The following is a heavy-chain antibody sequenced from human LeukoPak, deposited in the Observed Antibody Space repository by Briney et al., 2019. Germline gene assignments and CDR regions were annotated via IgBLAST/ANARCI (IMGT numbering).Heavy chain of an antibody. D-gene: IGHD1-7*01. V-gene: IGHV4-34*01. CDR1: GGSFSGYY. CDR3: ARGARNYGRGCLNY. J-gene: IGHJ4*02. Sequence: SETLSLTCAVYGGSFSGYYWSCIRQPPGKGLEWIGEINHSGSTDYNPSLKSRVTISVDTSKNQFSLKLSSVTAADTAVYYCARGARNYGRGCLNYWGQGTLVTVSS. CDR2: INHSGST.